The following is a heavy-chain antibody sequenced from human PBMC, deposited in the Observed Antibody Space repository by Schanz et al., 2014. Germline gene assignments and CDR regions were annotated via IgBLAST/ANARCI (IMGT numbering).Heavy chain of an antibody. Sequence: QVQLQESGPGLVKPSETLSLTCTVSGGSISSYYWSWLRQPPGKGLEWIGYIFHSGNTNSDPSLKSRDTMSLDPPKTQSPRSQISGPAADTAVYYCARGRFGNWYFDLWGRGTLVTISS. D-gene: IGHD3-10*01. CDR1: GGSISSYY. V-gene: IGHV4-4*08. J-gene: IGHJ2*01. CDR3: ARGRFGNWYFDL. CDR2: IFHSGNT.